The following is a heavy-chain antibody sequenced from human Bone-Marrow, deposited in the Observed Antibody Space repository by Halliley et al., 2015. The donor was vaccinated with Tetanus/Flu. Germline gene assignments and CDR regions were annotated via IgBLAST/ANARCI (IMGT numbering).Heavy chain of an antibody. Sequence: SLRLSCAASGFTFSDYNMNWVRQAPGKGLEWVSSISSSTNYIYYADSVKGRPTISRGNAKNSVSLQKNVLRAEDTAVYYCSRVNCYFNRSGYSPPLYHWGQEALVIVSS. V-gene: IGHV3-21*01. CDR1: GFTFSDYN. CDR2: ISSSTNYI. CDR3: SRVNCYFNRSGYSPPLYH. D-gene: IGHD3-22*01. J-gene: IGHJ5*02.